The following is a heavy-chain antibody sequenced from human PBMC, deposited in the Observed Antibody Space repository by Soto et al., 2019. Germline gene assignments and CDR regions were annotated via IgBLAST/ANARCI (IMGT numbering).Heavy chain of an antibody. V-gene: IGHV2-5*02. Sequence: QITLKESGPPLVKPTQTLTLTCTFSGFSLSTSGVGVGWIRQPPGKALEWLALIYWDDDKRYSPSLKSRLTITKDTSKNQVVLTMTNMDPVDTATYYCAHTEDYVWGSIAFDIWGQGTMVTVSS. D-gene: IGHD3-16*01. CDR1: GFSLSTSGVG. CDR3: AHTEDYVWGSIAFDI. CDR2: IYWDDDK. J-gene: IGHJ3*02.